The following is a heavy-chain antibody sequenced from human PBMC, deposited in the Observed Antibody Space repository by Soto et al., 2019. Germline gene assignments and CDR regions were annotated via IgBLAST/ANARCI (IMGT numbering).Heavy chain of an antibody. CDR3: ARQRWRQFTPYYYYGMDV. V-gene: IGHV4-34*01. CDR1: GGSFSGDF. Sequence: PSETLSLTCAVYGGSFSGDFWSWIRQSPGKGLEWIGEINHSGSTTYNPSLKSRVTISVDASKNQFSMRLSSVTAADKAVYYCARQRWRQFTPYYYYGMDVWGQGTTVTVSS. CDR2: INHSGST. J-gene: IGHJ6*02.